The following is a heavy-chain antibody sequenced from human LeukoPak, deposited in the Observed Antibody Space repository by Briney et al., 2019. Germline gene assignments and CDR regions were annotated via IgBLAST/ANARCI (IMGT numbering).Heavy chain of an antibody. CDR2: IYPRDGST. J-gene: IGHJ4*02. Sequence: ASVKVSCKASGYTFTSNYIHWVRQAPGQGLEWMGMIYPRDGSTSYAQKFQGRVTVTRDTSTSTVHMELSGLRSEDTAVYYCARDQEGFDHWGQGTLVTVSS. CDR3: ARDQEGFDH. CDR1: GYTFTSNY. V-gene: IGHV1-46*01.